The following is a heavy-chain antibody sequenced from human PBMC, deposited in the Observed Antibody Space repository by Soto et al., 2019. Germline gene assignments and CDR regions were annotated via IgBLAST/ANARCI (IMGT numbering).Heavy chain of an antibody. V-gene: IGHV4-39*01. Sequence: PSETLSLTCAVSGGSISSSSYYWAWIRQPPGKGLEWIANIYYTGSTYYNPSLGGRVTISIDTSKDQFSLKLGSVTAADTAVYYCAKSNSGSYSFDYWGQGTLVTSPQ. CDR2: IYYTGST. D-gene: IGHD3-10*01. J-gene: IGHJ4*02. CDR1: GGSISSSSYY. CDR3: AKSNSGSYSFDY.